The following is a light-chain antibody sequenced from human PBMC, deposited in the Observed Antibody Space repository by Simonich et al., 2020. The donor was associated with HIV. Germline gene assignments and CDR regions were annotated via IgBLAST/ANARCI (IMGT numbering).Light chain of an antibody. CDR1: VLAKKY. CDR3: YSAADNSGV. Sequence: SYELTQPSSVSVSPGQTARITCSGDVLAKKYARWFQQKPGQAPALVIYKDSERPSGIPARFSGSSSGTTVTLTISGAQVEDEADYYCYSAADNSGVFGGGTKLTVL. V-gene: IGLV3-27*01. CDR2: KDS. J-gene: IGLJ3*02.